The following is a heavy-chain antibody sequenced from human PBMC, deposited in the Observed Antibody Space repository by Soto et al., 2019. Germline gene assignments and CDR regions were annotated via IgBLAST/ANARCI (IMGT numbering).Heavy chain of an antibody. D-gene: IGHD2-8*01. Sequence: VGSLRLSCAASGFTFSSYAMSWVRQAPGKGLEWVSAISGSGGSTYYADSVKGRFTISRDNSKNTLYLQMNSLRAEDTAVYYCAKRSDIVLMAYAMGFDPWGQGTLVTVSS. J-gene: IGHJ5*02. CDR3: AKRSDIVLMAYAMGFDP. CDR2: ISGSGGST. CDR1: GFTFSSYA. V-gene: IGHV3-23*01.